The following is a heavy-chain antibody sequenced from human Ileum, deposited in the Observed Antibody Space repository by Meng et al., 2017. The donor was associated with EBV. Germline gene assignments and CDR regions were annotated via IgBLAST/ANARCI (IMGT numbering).Heavy chain of an antibody. J-gene: IGHJ4*02. Sequence: RQGSAPRLVKPSGTLSLTCAVSGGSVISNNWWSWVRQPPGKGLEWIGEIFHIGSTNNSPSLKSRVTIPVDNSKNQFSLSLTSVTAADTAIYYCAKVSLTGTFYDHWGQGILVTVSS. CDR2: IFHIGST. CDR3: AKVSLTGTFYDH. CDR1: GGSVISNNW. V-gene: IGHV4-4*02. D-gene: IGHD3-9*01.